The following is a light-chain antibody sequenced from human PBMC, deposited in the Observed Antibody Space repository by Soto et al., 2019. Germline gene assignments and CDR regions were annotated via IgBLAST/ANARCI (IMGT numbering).Light chain of an antibody. V-gene: IGKV3-11*01. J-gene: IGKJ1*01. CDR1: QSAGNF. CDR2: NAS. Sequence: EIVMTQSPATLSVSPGETASLSCRASQSAGNFLAWYQQKPGQAPRLLIYNASNRTTGIPARFSGSGSGTDFTLTISSLEPEDFAVYYCQQRSNWPRTFGQGTKVDI. CDR3: QQRSNWPRT.